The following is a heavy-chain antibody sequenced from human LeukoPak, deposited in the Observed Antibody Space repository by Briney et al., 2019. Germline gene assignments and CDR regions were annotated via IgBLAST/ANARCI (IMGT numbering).Heavy chain of an antibody. Sequence: ASVKVSCKASGFTFTSSAVQWVRQARGQRLEWIGWLVVGSGNTNYAQKFQERVTITRDMSTSTAYMELSSLRSEDTAVYYCAAAGVEWKVRGVILPSDYWGQGTLVTVSS. CDR2: LVVGSGNT. D-gene: IGHD3-10*01. J-gene: IGHJ4*02. CDR3: AAAGVEWKVRGVILPSDY. V-gene: IGHV1-58*01. CDR1: GFTFTSSA.